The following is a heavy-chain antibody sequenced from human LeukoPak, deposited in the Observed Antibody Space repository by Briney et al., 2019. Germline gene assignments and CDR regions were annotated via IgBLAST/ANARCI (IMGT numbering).Heavy chain of an antibody. J-gene: IGHJ5*02. CDR2: ISSSGSTI. CDR1: GFTFSDYY. Sequence: GGSLRLSCAASGFTFSDYYMSWIRQAPGKVLEWVSYISSSGSTIYYADSVKGRFTISRDNAKNSLYLQMNSLRAEDTAVYYCARAAAAGTRFDPWGQGTLVTVSS. V-gene: IGHV3-11*01. CDR3: ARAAAAGTRFDP. D-gene: IGHD6-13*01.